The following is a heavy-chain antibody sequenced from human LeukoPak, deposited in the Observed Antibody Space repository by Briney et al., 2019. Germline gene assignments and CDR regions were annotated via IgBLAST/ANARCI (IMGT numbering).Heavy chain of an antibody. V-gene: IGHV3-30-3*01. CDR2: ISYDGSTK. CDR3: SRGRRGVLDP. J-gene: IGHJ5*02. CDR1: GFTFSSYA. D-gene: IGHD3-10*01. Sequence: GSLRLSCAASGFTFSSYAVHWVRQAPGKGLEWVAVISYDGSTKYYADSVKGRFTISRDNSKNTLYLQMNSLRAEDTAVVYCSRGRRGVLDPWGQGTLVTVSS.